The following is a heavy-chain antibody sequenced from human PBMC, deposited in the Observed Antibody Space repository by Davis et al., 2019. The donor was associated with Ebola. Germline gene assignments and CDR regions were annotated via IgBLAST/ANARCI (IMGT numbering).Heavy chain of an antibody. J-gene: IGHJ6*02. CDR3: ARGGETVTGTASHGMDV. V-gene: IGHV3-7*03. Sequence: GESLKISCAASGFTFSSYWMSWVRQAPGKGLEWVANIKQDGSEKYYVDSVKGRFTISRDNSGNTLYLQMNSLTAEDTAVYYCARGGETVTGTASHGMDVWGQGTTVTVSS. D-gene: IGHD4-11*01. CDR1: GFTFSSYW. CDR2: IKQDGSEK.